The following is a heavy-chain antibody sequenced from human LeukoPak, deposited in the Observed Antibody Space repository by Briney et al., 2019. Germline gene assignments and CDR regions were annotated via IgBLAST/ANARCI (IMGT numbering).Heavy chain of an antibody. Sequence: GASVKVSCKASGYIFTSFYIHWVRQAPGQGLEYMGVINPSGGHTTYAQKFQGRVTMTRDTSTSTVYMELSSLRSEDTAVYYCARESAFQAVAGTDAFDIWGQGTMVTVSS. V-gene: IGHV1-46*01. CDR2: INPSGGHT. CDR1: GYIFTSFY. CDR3: ARESAFQAVAGTDAFDI. J-gene: IGHJ3*02. D-gene: IGHD6-19*01.